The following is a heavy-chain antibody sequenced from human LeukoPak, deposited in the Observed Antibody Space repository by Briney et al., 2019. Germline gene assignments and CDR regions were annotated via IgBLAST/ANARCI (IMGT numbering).Heavy chain of an antibody. CDR3: ARDQSMESGLYYYYGMDV. CDR2: ISYDGSNK. CDR1: GFTFSSYA. V-gene: IGHV3-30*07. J-gene: IGHJ6*02. Sequence: GGSLRLSCAASGFTFSSYAMHWVRQAPGKGLEWVAVISYDGSNKYYADSVKGRFTISRDNSKNTLYLQMNSLRAEDTAVYYCARDQSMESGLYYYYGMDVWGQGTTVTVSS. D-gene: IGHD2/OR15-2a*01.